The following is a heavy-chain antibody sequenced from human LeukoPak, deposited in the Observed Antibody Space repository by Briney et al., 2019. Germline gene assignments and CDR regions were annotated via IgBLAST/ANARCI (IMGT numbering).Heavy chain of an antibody. D-gene: IGHD3-3*01. CDR3: ARGLYYDFWSGYYNWFDP. Sequence: EASVKVSCKASGYTFTGYYMHWVRQAPGQGLEWMGWMNPNSGNTGYAQKFQGRVTITRNTSISTAYMELSSLRSEDTAVYYCARGLYYDFWSGYYNWFDPWGQGTLVTVSS. CDR2: MNPNSGNT. V-gene: IGHV1-8*03. CDR1: GYTFTGYY. J-gene: IGHJ5*02.